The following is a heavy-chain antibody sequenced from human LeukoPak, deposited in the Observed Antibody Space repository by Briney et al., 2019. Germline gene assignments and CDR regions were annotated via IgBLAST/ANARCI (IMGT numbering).Heavy chain of an antibody. D-gene: IGHD6-19*01. CDR1: GFTLRSYG. V-gene: IGHV3-33*01. CDR3: ARSHPGTTVDAY. J-gene: IGHJ4*02. CDR2: IWYDGSNK. Sequence: GRSLRLSCAPSGFTLRSYGTHWVRPAPGRGRGWVAIIWYDGSNKYYRESVKGRFTVSRDNSKNTLYLQMDSLRAEDTAVYYCARSHPGTTVDAYWGQGTLVTVSS.